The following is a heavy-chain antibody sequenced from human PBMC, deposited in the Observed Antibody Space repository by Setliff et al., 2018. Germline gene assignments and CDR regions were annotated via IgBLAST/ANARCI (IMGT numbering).Heavy chain of an antibody. V-gene: IGHV5-51*01. CDR1: GYSFSNFW. CDR2: IYPGDSHT. D-gene: IGHD3-22*01. Sequence: GESLKISCKGSGYSFSNFWIGWVRQMPGKGLEWMGIIYPGDSHTRYSPSFQGQVTMSADKSISTAYLQWSSLKASDTAMYYCAREGGYYDSRLDAFDIWGQGTMVTVSS. J-gene: IGHJ3*02. CDR3: AREGGYYDSRLDAFDI.